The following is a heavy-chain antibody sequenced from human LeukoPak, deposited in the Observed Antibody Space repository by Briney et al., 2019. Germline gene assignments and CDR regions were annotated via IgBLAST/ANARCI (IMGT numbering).Heavy chain of an antibody. CDR2: VSTSGGST. Sequence: PGGSLRLSCAASGFTFSTYAMSWVRQAPGKGLEWVSTVSTSGGSTYYADSVKGRFTISRDNSKNTQYLQMNSLRAEDTAIYYCAKGLWCGGGTCFSNYFDYWGQGTLVTVSS. J-gene: IGHJ4*02. V-gene: IGHV3-23*01. D-gene: IGHD2-15*01. CDR3: AKGLWCGGGTCFSNYFDY. CDR1: GFTFSTYA.